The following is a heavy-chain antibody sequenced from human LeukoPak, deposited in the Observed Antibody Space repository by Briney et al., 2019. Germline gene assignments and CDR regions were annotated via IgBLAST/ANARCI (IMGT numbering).Heavy chain of an antibody. CDR2: INSDGSST. D-gene: IGHD3-10*01. Sequence: PGGSLRLSCAASGFTFSSYWMHWVRQAPGKGLVWVSRINSDGSSTSYADSVKGRFTISRDNAKNTLYLQMNSLRAEDTAVYYCARSAGSGSSLPHYYYYYYMDVWGKGTTVTVSS. J-gene: IGHJ6*03. V-gene: IGHV3-74*01. CDR3: ARSAGSGSSLPHYYYYYYMDV. CDR1: GFTFSSYW.